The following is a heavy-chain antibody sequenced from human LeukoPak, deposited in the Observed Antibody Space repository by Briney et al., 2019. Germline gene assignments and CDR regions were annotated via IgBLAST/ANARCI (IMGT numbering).Heavy chain of an antibody. V-gene: IGHV1-69*13. CDR3: ARVPSSRQQLVLSRFDP. CDR1: GGTFSSYA. Sequence: VASVKVSCKASGGTFSSYAISWVRQAPGQGLEWMGGIIPIFGTADYAQKFQGRVTITADESTSTAYMELSSLRSEDTAVYYCARVPSSRQQLVLSRFDPWGQGTLVTVSS. J-gene: IGHJ5*02. CDR2: IIPIFGTA. D-gene: IGHD6-13*01.